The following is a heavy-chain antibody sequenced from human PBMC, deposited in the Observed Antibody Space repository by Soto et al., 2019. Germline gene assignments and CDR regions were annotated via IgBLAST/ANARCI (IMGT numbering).Heavy chain of an antibody. CDR2: ISSSSSYI. V-gene: IGHV3-21*01. Sequence: EVQLVESGGGLVQPGGSLRLSCAASGFTFSSYSMNWVRQAPGKGLEWVSSISSSSSYIYYADSVKGRFTISRDNAKNSLYLQMNSLRAEDTAVYYCARVEITGPRGWFDPWGQGTLVTVSS. CDR1: GFTFSSYS. J-gene: IGHJ5*02. CDR3: ARVEITGPRGWFDP. D-gene: IGHD1-20*01.